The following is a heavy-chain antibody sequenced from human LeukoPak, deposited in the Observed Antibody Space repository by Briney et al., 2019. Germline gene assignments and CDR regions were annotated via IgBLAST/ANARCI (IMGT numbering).Heavy chain of an antibody. V-gene: IGHV3-48*04. CDR3: ARHRVTAAGDWFDP. J-gene: IGHJ5*02. Sequence: GGSLRLSCAASGFTFSSYSMNWVRQAPGKGLEWVSYISSSSTIYYADSVKGRFTISRDNAKNSLYLQMNSLRAEDTAVYYCARHRVTAAGDWFDPWGQGTLVTVSS. CDR2: ISSSSTI. D-gene: IGHD5-18*01. CDR1: GFTFSSYS.